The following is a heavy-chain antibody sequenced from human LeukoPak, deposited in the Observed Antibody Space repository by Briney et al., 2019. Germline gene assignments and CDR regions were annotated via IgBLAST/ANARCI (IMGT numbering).Heavy chain of an antibody. CDR3: ACAERWLQNFY. J-gene: IGHJ4*02. Sequence: GGSLRLSCAASGFTFSSYAMHWVRQAPGKGLEWVAVISYDGSNKYYADSVKGRFTISRDNSKNTLYLQMNSLRAEDTAVYYCACAERWLQNFYWGQGTLVTVSS. CDR1: GFTFSSYA. CDR2: ISYDGSNK. V-gene: IGHV3-30-3*01. D-gene: IGHD5-24*01.